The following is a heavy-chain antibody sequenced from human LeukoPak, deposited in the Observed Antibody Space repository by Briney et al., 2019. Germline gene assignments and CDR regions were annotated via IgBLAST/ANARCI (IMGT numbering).Heavy chain of an antibody. CDR3: ARGGSSSGLNWYFDL. J-gene: IGHJ2*01. V-gene: IGHV1-69*01. CDR1: GGTFSSYA. Sequence: SVKVSCKASGGTFSSYAISWVRQAPGQGLEWMGGIIPIFGTANYAQKFQGRVTITADESTSTAYMELSSLRSGDTAVYYCARGGSSSGLNWYFDLWGRGTLVTVSS. CDR2: IIPIFGTA. D-gene: IGHD6-19*01.